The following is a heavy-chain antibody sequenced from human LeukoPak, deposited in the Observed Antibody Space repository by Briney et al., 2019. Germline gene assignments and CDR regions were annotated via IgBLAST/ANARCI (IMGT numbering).Heavy chain of an antibody. J-gene: IGHJ4*02. V-gene: IGHV1-2*06. CDR3: ARSSAVAATPNY. D-gene: IGHD2-15*01. Sequence: ASVKVSCKASGYTFTGYYMHWVRQAPGQGLEWMGRINPNSGGTNYAQKFQGRVTMTRDTSISTAHMELSRLRSDDTAVYYCARSSAVAATPNYWGQGTLVTVSS. CDR2: INPNSGGT. CDR1: GYTFTGYY.